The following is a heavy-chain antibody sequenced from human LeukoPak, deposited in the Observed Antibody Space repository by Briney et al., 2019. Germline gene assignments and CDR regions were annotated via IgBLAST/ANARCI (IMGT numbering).Heavy chain of an antibody. CDR2: VYYNGVT. CDR1: GGSISTYY. D-gene: IGHD4/OR15-4a*01. Sequence: PSETLSLTCTVSGGSISTYYWSWSRQPPGKGLEWIGYVYYNGVTDYNPSLKSRVSISLETSKNQFSLKLTSVTAADTAVYYCARGRTPGAKEVVIWGQGTMVTVSA. J-gene: IGHJ3*02. V-gene: IGHV4-59*01. CDR3: ARGRTPGAKEVVI.